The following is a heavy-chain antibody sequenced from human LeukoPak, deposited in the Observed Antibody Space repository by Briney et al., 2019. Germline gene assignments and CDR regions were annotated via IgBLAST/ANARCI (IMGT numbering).Heavy chain of an antibody. CDR2: IKQDGSEK. CDR3: AREGLRFLEWFD. D-gene: IGHD3-3*01. Sequence: GGSLGLSCAASGFTFSSYWMSWVRQAPGKGLEWVANIKQDGSEKYYVDSAKGRFTISRDNAKNSLYLQMNSLRAEDTAVYYCAREGLRFLEWFDWGQGTLVTVSS. J-gene: IGHJ4*02. V-gene: IGHV3-7*01. CDR1: GFTFSSYW.